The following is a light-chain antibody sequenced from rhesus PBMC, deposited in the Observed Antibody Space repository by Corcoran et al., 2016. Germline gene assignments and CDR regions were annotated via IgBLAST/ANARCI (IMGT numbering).Light chain of an antibody. CDR1: QSVGSN. Sequence: TVVTQSPATLSLSPGERATLSCRASQSVGSNLAWSQQKPGQAPKLLISQASSRATGIPDRFSGSGSGTEFTLTISSLEPEDVGVYFCHQYNNWRTFGQGTKVKIK. J-gene: IGKJ1*01. V-gene: IGKV3-42*02. CDR2: QAS. CDR3: HQYNNWRT.